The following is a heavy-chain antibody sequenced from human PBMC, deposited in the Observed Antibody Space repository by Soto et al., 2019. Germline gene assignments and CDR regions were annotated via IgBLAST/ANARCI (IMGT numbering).Heavy chain of an antibody. CDR2: INSDGSST. CDR1: GFTFSDYW. V-gene: IGHV3-74*01. D-gene: IGHD6-19*01. J-gene: IGHJ4*02. CDR3: TRSIAVADPL. Sequence: LRLSCAASGFTFSDYWMYWVRQAPGKGLVWVSRINSDGSSTFYADSVRGRFTISRDNAENTLYLQMNSLRAEDTAVYYCTRSIAVADPLWGQGTLVTVSS.